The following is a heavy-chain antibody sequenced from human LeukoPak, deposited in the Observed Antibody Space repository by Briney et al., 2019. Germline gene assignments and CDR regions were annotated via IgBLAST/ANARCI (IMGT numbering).Heavy chain of an antibody. CDR2: IYTSGST. V-gene: IGHV4-4*07. CDR3: AREGWELAYYFDY. J-gene: IGHJ4*02. D-gene: IGHD1-26*01. CDR1: GGSISSYY. Sequence: SETLSLTCTVSGGSISSYYWNWIRQPAGKGLEWIGRIYTSGSTNYNPSLKSRVTMSVDTSKNQFSLKLSSVTAADTAVYYCAREGWELAYYFDYWGQGTLVTVSS.